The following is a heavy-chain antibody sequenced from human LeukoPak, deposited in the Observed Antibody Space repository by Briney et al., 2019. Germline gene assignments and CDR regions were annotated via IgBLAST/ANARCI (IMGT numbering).Heavy chain of an antibody. CDR2: IIPIFGTV. J-gene: IGHJ6*03. CDR3: ARTPRTYYYYMDV. CDR1: GYTFTGYY. V-gene: IGHV1-69*13. D-gene: IGHD2-15*01. Sequence: ASVKVSCKASGYTFTGYYMHWVRQAPGQGLEWMGGIIPIFGTVNYAQKFQGRVTITADESTSTAYMELSSLRSEDTAVYFCARTPRTYYYYMDVWGKGTTVTISS.